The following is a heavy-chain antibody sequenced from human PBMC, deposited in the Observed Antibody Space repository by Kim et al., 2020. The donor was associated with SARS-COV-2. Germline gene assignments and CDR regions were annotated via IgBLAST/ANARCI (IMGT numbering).Heavy chain of an antibody. CDR3: ARGRAGVVPAPILGIGPHYDYFIMDV. J-gene: IGHJ6*02. CDR2: INHSGAI. CDR1: GGSFSGYY. V-gene: IGHV4-34*01. Sequence: SETLSLTCAVYGGSFSGYYWTWIRQPPGKGLEWIGEINHSGAINYYPSLRSRVTMSMETSKNQFSLKLTSVTAADTGFYHCARGRAGVVPAPILGIGPHYDYFIMDVWGHGTTVTVSS. D-gene: IGHD2-2*02.